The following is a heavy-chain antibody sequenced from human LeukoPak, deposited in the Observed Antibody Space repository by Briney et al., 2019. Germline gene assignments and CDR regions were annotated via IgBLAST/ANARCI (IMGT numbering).Heavy chain of an antibody. CDR2: IWYDGSNK. J-gene: IGHJ4*02. D-gene: IGHD3-10*01. V-gene: IGHV3-33*01. Sequence: PGGSLRLSCAASGFTFSSYGMHWVRQAPGKGLEWVAVIWYDGSNKYYADSVKGRFTISRDNSKGALYLQMNSLRAEDTAVYYCASYYGSGSQPDYWGQGTLVTVSS. CDR3: ASYYGSGSQPDY. CDR1: GFTFSSYG.